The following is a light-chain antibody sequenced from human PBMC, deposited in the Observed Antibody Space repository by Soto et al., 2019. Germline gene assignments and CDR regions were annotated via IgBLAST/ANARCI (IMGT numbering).Light chain of an antibody. CDR2: DAS. V-gene: IGKV1-33*01. CDR3: QQYDNLPLT. J-gene: IGKJ4*01. Sequence: DIQMTQSPSSLSASVGDRVTITGQASQDISNYLNWYQQKPGKAPKLLIYDASNLETGVPSRFSGRGSGTDFTFTISSLQPEDIATYSCQQYDNLPLTFGGGTKVDIK. CDR1: QDISNY.